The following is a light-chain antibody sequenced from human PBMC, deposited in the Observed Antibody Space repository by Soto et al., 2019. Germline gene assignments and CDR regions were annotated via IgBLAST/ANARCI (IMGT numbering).Light chain of an antibody. CDR2: KAS. V-gene: IGKV1-5*03. J-gene: IGKJ1*01. CDR3: QQRSNWPRT. Sequence: VQMTQSPSTLSGKVGDRVTITCRASQTISSWLAWYQQKPGKAPKLLIYKASTLKSGVPSRFSGSGSGTEFTLTISSLEPEDFAVYYCQQRSNWPRTFGQGTKVDIK. CDR1: QTISSW.